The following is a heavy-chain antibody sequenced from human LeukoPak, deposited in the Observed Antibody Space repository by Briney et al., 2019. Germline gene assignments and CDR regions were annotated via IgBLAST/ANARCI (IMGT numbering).Heavy chain of an antibody. J-gene: IGHJ1*01. D-gene: IGHD2-21*01. CDR2: INAGNGNT. CDR1: GYTFTSYA. V-gene: IGHV1-3*01. CDR3: ARDSSEFRSLIPH. Sequence: ASVKVSCTASGYTFTSYAMHWVRQAPGQRLEWMGWINAGNGNTKYSQKFQGRVTITRDTSASTAYMELSSLRSEDTAVYYCARDSSEFRSLIPHWGQGTLVTVSS.